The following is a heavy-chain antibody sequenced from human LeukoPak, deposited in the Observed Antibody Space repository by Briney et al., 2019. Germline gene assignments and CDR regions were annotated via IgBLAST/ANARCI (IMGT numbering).Heavy chain of an antibody. CDR2: ISGSGGDT. V-gene: IGHV3-23*01. Sequence: PGGSLRLSCAAFGFTFSSYAMGWVRQAPGKGLEWVSAISGSGGDTYYADSVKGRFTFSRDNSKNTLYLQMTSLRPEDTALYYCAKAVWFGEFDYYFFGLDVWGQGTTVTVSS. D-gene: IGHD3-10*01. CDR3: AKAVWFGEFDYYFFGLDV. CDR1: GFTFSSYA. J-gene: IGHJ6*02.